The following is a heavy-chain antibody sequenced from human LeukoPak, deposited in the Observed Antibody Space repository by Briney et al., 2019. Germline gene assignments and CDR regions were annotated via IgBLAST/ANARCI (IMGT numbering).Heavy chain of an antibody. V-gene: IGHV1-24*01. CDR1: GYTLTELS. CDR2: FDPEDGET. CDR3: ETVFGGGSREFVY. Sequence: ASVKVSCKVSGYTLTELSMHWVRQAPGKGLEWMGGFDPEDGETIYAQKFQGRVTMTEDTSTDTAYMELSSLRSEDTAVYYCETVFGGGSREFVYWGQGTLVTVSP. D-gene: IGHD3-16*01. J-gene: IGHJ4*02.